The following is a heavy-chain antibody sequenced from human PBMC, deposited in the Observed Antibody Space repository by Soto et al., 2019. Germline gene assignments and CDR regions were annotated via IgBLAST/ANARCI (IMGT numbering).Heavy chain of an antibody. CDR1: GFTFSSYG. CDR3: AREGDQYSYEKKPFDY. D-gene: IGHD5-18*01. Sequence: QVQLVESGGGVVQPGRSLRLSCAASGFTFSSYGMHWVRQAPGKGLEWVAVIWYDGSNKYYADSVKGRFTISRDNSKNTLYLQMNSLRAEDTAVYYWAREGDQYSYEKKPFDYWGQGTLVTVSS. J-gene: IGHJ4*02. CDR2: IWYDGSNK. V-gene: IGHV3-33*01.